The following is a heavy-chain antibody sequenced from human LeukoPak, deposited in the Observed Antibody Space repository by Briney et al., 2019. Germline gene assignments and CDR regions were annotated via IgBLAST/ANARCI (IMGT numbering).Heavy chain of an antibody. CDR2: IKQDGSDK. V-gene: IGHV3-7*01. Sequence: PGGSLRLSCAASGFTFSSYYMTWVRQAPGKGLEWVANIKQDGSDKYYVDSVKGRFTISRDNAKNSLYLQMNSPRAEDTAVYYCARESRLGYCSGGNCYYQDDAFDIWGQGTMVTVSS. CDR3: ARESRLGYCSGGNCYYQDDAFDI. CDR1: GFTFSSYY. J-gene: IGHJ3*02. D-gene: IGHD2-15*01.